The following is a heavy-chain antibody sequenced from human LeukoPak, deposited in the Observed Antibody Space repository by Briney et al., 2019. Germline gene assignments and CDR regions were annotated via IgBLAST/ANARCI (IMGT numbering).Heavy chain of an antibody. V-gene: IGHV5-51*01. CDR1: GYSFTNYW. CDR2: IYPDDSDT. Sequence: GESLKTSCKGSGYSFTNYWIGWVRQMPGKGLEWMGIIYPDDSDTRYSPSFQGQVTISADKPINPSYLQWTSLKASDTAMYYCARHPLASSDYYRSDAFDIWGQGTMVTVSS. CDR3: ARHPLASSDYYRSDAFDI. J-gene: IGHJ3*02. D-gene: IGHD3-22*01.